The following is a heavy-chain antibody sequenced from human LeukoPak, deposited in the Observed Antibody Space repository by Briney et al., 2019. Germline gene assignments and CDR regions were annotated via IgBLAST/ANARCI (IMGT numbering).Heavy chain of an antibody. J-gene: IGHJ6*02. CDR2: ISINSGDI. D-gene: IGHD3-9*01. CDR3: AKGVSTGYAGDYYYAMDV. CDR1: GFIFDAYA. Sequence: GGSLRLSCAASGFIFDAYAMYWVRLPPGKGLEWVSSISINSGDIAYADSVKGRFTISRDNANRSLYLQMNSLRPEDTALYFCAKGVSTGYAGDYYYAMDVWGQGTTVTVSS. V-gene: IGHV3-9*01.